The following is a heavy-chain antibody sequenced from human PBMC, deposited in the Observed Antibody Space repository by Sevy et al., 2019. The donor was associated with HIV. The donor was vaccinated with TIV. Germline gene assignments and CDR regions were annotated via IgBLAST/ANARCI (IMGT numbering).Heavy chain of an antibody. CDR1: GFNVSSNY. V-gene: IGHV3-53*01. D-gene: IGHD3-22*01. CDR2: IYSGTNT. Sequence: GGSLRLSCAASGFNVSSNYMNWVRQAPGKGLEWVSVIYSGTNTYYADSVKGRFTISRDISKNTLYLQMNSLRAEDTAVYYCARDRITYYYDSSGYYTSGYGMDVWGQGTTVTVSS. CDR3: ARDRITYYYDSSGYYTSGYGMDV. J-gene: IGHJ6*02.